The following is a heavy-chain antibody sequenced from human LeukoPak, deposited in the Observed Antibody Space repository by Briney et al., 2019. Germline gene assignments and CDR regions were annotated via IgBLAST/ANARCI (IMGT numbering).Heavy chain of an antibody. V-gene: IGHV3-30*03. J-gene: IGHJ3*02. Sequence: GGSLRLSCAASGFTFSSYGMHWVRQAPGKGLEWVAVISYDGSNKYYADSVKGRFTISRDNSKNTLYLQMNSLRAEDTAVYYCARDQGITIFGVPRGAFDIWGQGTMVTVSS. CDR2: ISYDGSNK. CDR1: GFTFSSYG. CDR3: ARDQGITIFGVPRGAFDI. D-gene: IGHD3-3*01.